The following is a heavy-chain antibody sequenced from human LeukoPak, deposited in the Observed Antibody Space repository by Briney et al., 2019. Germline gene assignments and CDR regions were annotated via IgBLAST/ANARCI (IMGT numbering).Heavy chain of an antibody. CDR2: IRYDGSNK. CDR1: GFTFRSYG. V-gene: IGHV3-30*02. Sequence: GGSLRLSCAASGFTFRSYGMHGVRQAPGKGLEWVAFIRYDGSNKYYADSVKGRFTISRDNSKNTLYLQMHSLRAEDTAVYYCAKEPRGIYSGYDSHAFDIWGQGTMVTVLS. CDR3: AKEPRGIYSGYDSHAFDI. D-gene: IGHD5-12*01. J-gene: IGHJ3*02.